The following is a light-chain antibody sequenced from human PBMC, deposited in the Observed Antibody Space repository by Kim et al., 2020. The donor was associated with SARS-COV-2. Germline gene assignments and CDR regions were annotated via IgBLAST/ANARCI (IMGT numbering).Light chain of an antibody. CDR3: CSYAGSYTFVV. J-gene: IGLJ2*01. CDR2: DVS. CDR1: SSDVGGYNY. Sequence: QSALTQPRSVSGSPGQSVTISCTGTSSDVGGYNYVSWYQQHPGKAPKLMIYDVSKRPSGVPDRFSGSKSGNTASLTISGLQAEDEADYYCCSYAGSYTFVVVGGGTQRTDL. V-gene: IGLV2-11*01.